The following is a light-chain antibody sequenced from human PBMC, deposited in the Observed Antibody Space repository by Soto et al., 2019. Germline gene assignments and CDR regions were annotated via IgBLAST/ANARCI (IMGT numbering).Light chain of an antibody. CDR1: QSVNSW. CDR2: KAS. J-gene: IGKJ2*01. Sequence: DIEMTQSPSTLSASVGDRVSITCRASQSVNSWLAWYQQKPGRAPNLLIYKASSLERGLPSRFSGGGSGTEFTHTSRSLQPDDFATYYCQQYDSYQFTCGQGPKLEIK. V-gene: IGKV1-5*03. CDR3: QQYDSYQFT.